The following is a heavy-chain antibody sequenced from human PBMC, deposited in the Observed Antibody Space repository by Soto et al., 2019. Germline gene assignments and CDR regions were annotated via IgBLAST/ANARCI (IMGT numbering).Heavy chain of an antibody. J-gene: IGHJ4*02. D-gene: IGHD1-7*01. V-gene: IGHV1-18*01. Sequence: QVQLVQSGAEVKKPGASVKVSCKASGYTFTTSGITWVRQAPGQGLEWMGWISANNGNTNYAQNVQGRLTMTTDTSTSTAYMELRSLTTDDTAVYYCAKCGNWNYASESRGQGTLVTVS. CDR2: ISANNGNT. CDR3: AKCGNWNYASES. CDR1: GYTFTTSG.